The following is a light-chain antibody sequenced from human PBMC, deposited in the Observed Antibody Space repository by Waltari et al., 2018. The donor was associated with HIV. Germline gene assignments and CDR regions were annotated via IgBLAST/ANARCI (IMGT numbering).Light chain of an antibody. CDR3: QQYNKWPRT. CDR1: ENINTT. Sequence: EIVMTQSPATLSVSPGERGTLSCSASENINTTLAWYQLKPGQPPRLLISGASTRATGIPARVSGSGSGTDCTLNIGTLQSEDCAVYYCQQYNKWPRTFGRGTKVEI. J-gene: IGKJ4*02. CDR2: GAS. V-gene: IGKV3-15*01.